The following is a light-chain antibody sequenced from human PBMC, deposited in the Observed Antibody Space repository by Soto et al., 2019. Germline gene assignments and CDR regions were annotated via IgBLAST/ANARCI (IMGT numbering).Light chain of an antibody. Sequence: QSVLAQPPAASASLGASVTLTCTLSSGYSNYKVDWYQQRPGKGPRFVMRVGTGGVVVSKGDGIPDRFSVLGSGLNRYLTIKNIQEEDESDYHCGADNGSGSSFVYVVFGGGTKVTVL. CDR3: GADNGSGSSFVYVV. J-gene: IGLJ2*01. CDR2: VGTGGVVV. V-gene: IGLV9-49*01. CDR1: SGYSNYK.